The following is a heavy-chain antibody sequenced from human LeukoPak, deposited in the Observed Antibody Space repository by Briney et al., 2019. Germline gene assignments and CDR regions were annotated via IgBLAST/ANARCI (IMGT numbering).Heavy chain of an antibody. CDR2: ISYDGSDK. V-gene: IGHV3-30*04. J-gene: IGHJ4*02. D-gene: IGHD3-16*01. CDR1: GFTFSSYA. CDR3: ARGGRAKYYFEY. Sequence: GGSLRLSCAASGFTFSSYAMHWVRQAPAKGLEWVAIISYDGSDKHYADSVKGRFTISRDNSKNTLYLQMNSLRVEDTTVYYCARGGRAKYYFEYWGQGTLVTVSS.